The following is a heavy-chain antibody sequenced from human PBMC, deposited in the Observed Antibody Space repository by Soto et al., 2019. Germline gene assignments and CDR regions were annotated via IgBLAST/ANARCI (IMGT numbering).Heavy chain of an antibody. V-gene: IGHV4-30-2*01. CDR1: GGSISSGGYS. CDR2: IYHSGST. CDR3: AAGGGLPRYY. D-gene: IGHD5-12*01. J-gene: IGHJ4*02. Sequence: QLQLQESGSGLVKPSQTLSLTCAVSGGSISSGGYSWSWIRQPPGKGLEWIGYIYHSGSTYYNPSPQGRVTISVDRSKNQFSLKLSSVTAADTAVYSCAAGGGLPRYYWGQGTLVTVSS.